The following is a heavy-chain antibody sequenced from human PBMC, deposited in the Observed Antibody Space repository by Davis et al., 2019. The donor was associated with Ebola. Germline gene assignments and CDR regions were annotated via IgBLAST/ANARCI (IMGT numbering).Heavy chain of an antibody. CDR3: ARENGGYCSSTSCLTHFDY. V-gene: IGHV1-3*01. D-gene: IGHD2-2*01. Sequence: GESLKISCHGSGYTFTSYAMHWVRQAPGQRLEWMGWINAGNGNTKYSQKFQGRVTITRDTSASTAYMELSSLGSEDTAVYYCARENGGYCSSTSCLTHFDYWGQGTLVTVSS. CDR1: GYTFTSYA. J-gene: IGHJ4*02. CDR2: INAGNGNT.